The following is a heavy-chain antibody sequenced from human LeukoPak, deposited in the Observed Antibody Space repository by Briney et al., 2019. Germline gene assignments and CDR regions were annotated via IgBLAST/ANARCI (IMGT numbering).Heavy chain of an antibody. V-gene: IGHV3-73*01. CDR1: GFTFSGSA. J-gene: IGHJ4*02. D-gene: IGHD3-22*01. CDR3: TRPSFDSSVSGVVY. CDR2: IRGKANNYAT. Sequence: GGSLRLSCATSGFTFSGSAIHWVRQASGKGLEWVGRIRGKANNYATTDVASVRGRFTISRDDSKNTAYLQMNSLETEDTAVYYCTRPSFDSSVSGVVYWGQGTLVTVSS.